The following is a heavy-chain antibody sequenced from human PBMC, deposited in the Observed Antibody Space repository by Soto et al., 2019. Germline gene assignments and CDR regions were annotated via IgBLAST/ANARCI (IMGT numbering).Heavy chain of an antibody. Sequence: QITLKESGPTLVKPTQPLTLTCTFSGFSLSTSGVGVGWIRQPPGKALAWLALIYWNDDKLYSPSLKSRLTITKDTSKNQVVLTMTNMDPVDTATYYCAHYQADSSGYYPCYWGQGTLVTVSS. J-gene: IGHJ4*02. CDR2: IYWNDDK. CDR3: AHYQADSSGYYPCY. CDR1: GFSLSTSGVG. V-gene: IGHV2-5*01. D-gene: IGHD3-22*01.